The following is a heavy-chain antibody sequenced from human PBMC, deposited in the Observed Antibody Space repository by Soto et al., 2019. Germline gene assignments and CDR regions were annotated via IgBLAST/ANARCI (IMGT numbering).Heavy chain of an antibody. V-gene: IGHV3-30-3*01. Sequence: QVQLVESGGGVVQPGRSLRLSCAVSGFTFSNYAMHWVRQAPGKGLEWVAIVSHDGNKQYYADSEKGRFTISRDNSENTLYLQMNSLRTEDTALFYCARDGATQMWRPWYCYLWGRCTLVTGSS. J-gene: IGHJ2*01. CDR2: VSHDGNKQ. D-gene: IGHD2-21*01. CDR1: GFTFSNYA. CDR3: ARDGATQMWRPWYCYL.